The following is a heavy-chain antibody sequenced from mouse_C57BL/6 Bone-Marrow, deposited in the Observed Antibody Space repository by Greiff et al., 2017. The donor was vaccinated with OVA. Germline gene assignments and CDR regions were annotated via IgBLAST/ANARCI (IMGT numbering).Heavy chain of an antibody. Sequence: VQVVESGAELARPGASVKLSCKASGYTFTSYGISWVKQSTGQGLEWVGEIYPRSGNTYYIETLQGPATLTADKSSSTAYMQLRSLRSEDSAVYFCARNGYYPWFAYWGQGTLVTVSA. CDR3: ARNGYYPWFAY. CDR1: GYTFTSYG. J-gene: IGHJ3*01. V-gene: IGHV1-81*01. CDR2: IYPRSGNT. D-gene: IGHD2-3*01.